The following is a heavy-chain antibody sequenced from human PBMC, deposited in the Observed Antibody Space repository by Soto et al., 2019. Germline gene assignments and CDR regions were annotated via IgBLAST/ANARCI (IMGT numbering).Heavy chain of an antibody. Sequence: QITLKESGPTLVKPTQTLTLTCTFSGFSLSTGGVGVGWIRQPPGKALEWLALIYWDDDKRYSPSLKSRLTVTKDTSKNQGVLTMTNMDPVDTATYYCAHSRCGGDCLRSYSSHYYYGMDVWGQGTTVTVSS. J-gene: IGHJ6*02. V-gene: IGHV2-5*02. CDR1: GFSLSTGGVG. CDR3: AHSRCGGDCLRSYSSHYYYGMDV. D-gene: IGHD2-21*02. CDR2: IYWDDDK.